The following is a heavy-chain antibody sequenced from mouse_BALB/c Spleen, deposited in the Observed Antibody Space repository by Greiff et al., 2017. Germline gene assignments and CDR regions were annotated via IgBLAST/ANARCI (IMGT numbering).Heavy chain of an antibody. Sequence: QSGAELVRSGASVKMSCKASGYTFTSYNMHWVKQTPGQGLEWIGYIYPGNVGTNYNQKFKGKATMTADTSSSTAYMQISSLTSEGSAVYFCASGEDYYEPFAYWGQGSLVTVSA. V-gene: IGHV1-12*01. CDR3: ASGEDYYEPFAY. CDR1: GYTFTSYN. CDR2: IYPGNVGT. D-gene: IGHD1-1*01. J-gene: IGHJ3*01.